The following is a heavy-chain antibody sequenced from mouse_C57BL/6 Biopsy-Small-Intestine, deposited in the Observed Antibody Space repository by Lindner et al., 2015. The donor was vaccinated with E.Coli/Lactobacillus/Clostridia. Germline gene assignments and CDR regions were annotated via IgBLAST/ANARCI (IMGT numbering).Heavy chain of an antibody. CDR2: IIPIFGAP. J-gene: IGHJ1*01. Sequence: SVKVSCKTSGGSLNSYTFSWVRQAPGQGLEWMGGIIPIFGAPNYAQKFQDRMTVTADESTSTVTMELNSLRSDDTAVYYCARGYTKYFYYYDMDVWGQGTTVTVSS. CDR1: GGSLNSYT. CDR3: ARGYTKYFYYYDMDV. D-gene: IGHD1-1*01. V-gene: IGHV1-4*01.